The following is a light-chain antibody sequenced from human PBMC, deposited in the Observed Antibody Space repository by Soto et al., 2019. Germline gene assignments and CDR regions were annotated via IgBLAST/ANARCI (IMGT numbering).Light chain of an antibody. CDR2: GTS. J-gene: IGKJ4*01. V-gene: IGKV3-15*01. CDR3: QQSNNWPLT. Sequence: EIVMTQSPATLSVSPGERATLSCRASQSVSSNLAWYQQKPGQAPRLLIYGTSTRDTGIQARFSGSGYGTEFTLTISSLQSEDFAVYYGQQSNNWPLTFGGGTKVEIK. CDR1: QSVSSN.